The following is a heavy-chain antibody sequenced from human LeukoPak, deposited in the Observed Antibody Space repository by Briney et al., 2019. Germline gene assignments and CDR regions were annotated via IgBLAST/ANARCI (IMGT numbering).Heavy chain of an antibody. CDR3: AREATWGEWYFDH. J-gene: IGHJ4*02. CDR2: IADDGGVK. D-gene: IGHD3-3*01. CDR1: GITFSRHG. Sequence: GRSLRLSCVASGITFSRHGMDWVRQAPGKGLEWVAVIADDGGVKQYADSVKGRFTVSRDNSKSILYLQMNGLSVEDTAIYYCAREATWGEWYFDHWGQGTPVTVSS. V-gene: IGHV3-30*03.